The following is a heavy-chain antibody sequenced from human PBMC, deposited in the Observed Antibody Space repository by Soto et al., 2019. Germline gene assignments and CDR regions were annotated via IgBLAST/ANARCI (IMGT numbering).Heavy chain of an antibody. V-gene: IGHV4-59*01. Sequence: GTLSLTGSVSGGSMSEYFWSWIRQSAGKGLEWIGYIYYLGSTDYNPSLKSRVTISVDTSKRQFSLRLTSVTAADTAVYYCARDGYDGSGSPYPAYWGPGTQVTVSS. D-gene: IGHD3-10*01. J-gene: IGHJ4*02. CDR2: IYYLGST. CDR3: ARDGYDGSGSPYPAY. CDR1: GGSMSEYF.